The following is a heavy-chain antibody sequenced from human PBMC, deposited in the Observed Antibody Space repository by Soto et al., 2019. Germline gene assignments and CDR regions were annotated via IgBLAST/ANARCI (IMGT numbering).Heavy chain of an antibody. D-gene: IGHD3-10*01. J-gene: IGHJ4*02. CDR3: TRDRGGQQLDY. CDR2: IKSDASED. CDR1: GFSLSNSW. Sequence: PGGSLRLSCTVSGFSLSNSWMTWVRQSPGRGLERVANIKSDASEDYYVGSVRCRFTISRDNAKNTLYLQMNSLRAEDTAVYYCTRDRGGQQLDYWGQGIQVTVSS. V-gene: IGHV3-7*01.